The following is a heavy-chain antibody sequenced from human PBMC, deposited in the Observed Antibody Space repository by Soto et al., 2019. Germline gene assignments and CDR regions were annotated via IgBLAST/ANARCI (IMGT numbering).Heavy chain of an antibody. J-gene: IGHJ4*02. CDR1: GFPFSEYG. D-gene: IGHD3-22*01. V-gene: IGHV3-33*01. Sequence: QVQLMESGGGVVQPGRSLTLSCGASGFPFSEYGINWVRQAPGKGLEWVAVVWFDGSYEYFADSVKGRFTISRDNSKKTVNLQMINLRVEDTAMYFCVREGESYDSSGKFDFWGQGTLVTVSS. CDR3: VREGESYDSSGKFDF. CDR2: VWFDGSYE.